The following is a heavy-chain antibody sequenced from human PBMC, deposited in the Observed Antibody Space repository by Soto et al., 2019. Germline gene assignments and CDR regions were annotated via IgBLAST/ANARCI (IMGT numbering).Heavy chain of an antibody. CDR1: GFTFSTYW. J-gene: IGHJ5*02. V-gene: IGHV3-74*01. CDR2: IKTDGSST. CDR3: TREKFDP. Sequence: EGQLVESGGGLVQSGGSLRLSCAASGFTFSTYWMHWVRQAPGKGLVWVSRIKTDGSSTNYADSVKGRFTISRDNAKNTLYLQMNSLRIEDTAVYYCTREKFDPWGQGTLVTVSS.